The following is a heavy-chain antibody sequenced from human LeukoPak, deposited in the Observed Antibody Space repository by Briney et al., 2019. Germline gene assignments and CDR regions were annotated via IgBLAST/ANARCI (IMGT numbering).Heavy chain of an antibody. V-gene: IGHV3-23*01. CDR3: ASFDWLLYYFDY. CDR1: GFTFSNAW. J-gene: IGHJ4*02. D-gene: IGHD3-9*01. CDR2: ISGSGGST. Sequence: GSLILSCAASGFTFSNAWMSWVRQAPGKGLEWVSAISGSGGSTYYADSVKGRFTISRDNSKNTLYLQMNSLRAEDTAVYYCASFDWLLYYFDYWGQGTLVTVSS.